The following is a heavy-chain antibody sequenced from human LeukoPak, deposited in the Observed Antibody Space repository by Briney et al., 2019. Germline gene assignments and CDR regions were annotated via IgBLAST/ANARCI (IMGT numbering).Heavy chain of an antibody. J-gene: IGHJ4*02. CDR2: INHSGST. Sequence: SETLSLTCTVSGGSISSGGYYWSWIRQPPGKGLEWIGEINHSGSTNYNPSLKSRVTISVDTPKNQFSLKLSSVTAADTAVYYCARGDGMVAIYYWGQGTLVTVSS. CDR1: GGSISSGGYY. CDR3: ARGDGMVAIYY. D-gene: IGHD5-12*01. V-gene: IGHV4-39*07.